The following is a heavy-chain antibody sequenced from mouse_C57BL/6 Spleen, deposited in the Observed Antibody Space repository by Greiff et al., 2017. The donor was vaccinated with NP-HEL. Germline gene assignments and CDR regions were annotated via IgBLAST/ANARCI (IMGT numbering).Heavy chain of an antibody. CDR2: INPNNGGT. Sequence: EVQLQQSGPELVKPGASVKISCKASGYTFTDYYMNWVKQSHGKSLEWIGDINPNNGGTSYNQKFKGKATLTVDKSSSTAYMELRSLTSEDSAVYYCAREGAWSFDYWGQGTTLTVSS. CDR3: AREGAWSFDY. J-gene: IGHJ2*01. V-gene: IGHV1-26*01. CDR1: GYTFTDYY.